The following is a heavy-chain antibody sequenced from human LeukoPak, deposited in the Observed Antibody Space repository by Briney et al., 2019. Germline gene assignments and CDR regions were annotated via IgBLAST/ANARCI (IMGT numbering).Heavy chain of an antibody. Sequence: GASVKVSCKASGYTFTDSYIHWVRQAPGQGLEWMGWINPDSGGTNYAQKFRGRVTMTRDTSITTVYMELSRLRSDDTAVYYCARVKYRAAGDKQYWGRGTLVTVSS. CDR3: ARVKYRAAGDKQY. CDR2: INPDSGGT. CDR1: GYTFTDSY. V-gene: IGHV1-2*02. D-gene: IGHD6-13*01. J-gene: IGHJ4*02.